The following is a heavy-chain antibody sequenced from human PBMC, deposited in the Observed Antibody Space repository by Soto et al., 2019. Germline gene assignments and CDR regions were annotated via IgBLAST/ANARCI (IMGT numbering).Heavy chain of an antibody. CDR1: GFTFSDSW. V-gene: IGHV3-7*01. Sequence: EVQLVASGGGLVQPGGSLRLSCTASGFTFSDSWMTWVRQAPGKGLEWVARIKPDESEKKYADSVKGRFSISRDNAKNSMYVQMDSLRGEDTAVYYCVRGGSNYASWGQGTLVTVSS. CDR3: VRGGSNYAS. J-gene: IGHJ5*02. D-gene: IGHD4-4*01. CDR2: IKPDESEK.